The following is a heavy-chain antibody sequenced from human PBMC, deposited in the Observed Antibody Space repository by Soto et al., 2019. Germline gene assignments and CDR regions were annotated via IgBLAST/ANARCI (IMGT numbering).Heavy chain of an antibody. J-gene: IGHJ6*03. D-gene: IGHD2-21*01. V-gene: IGHV4-34*01. CDR2: INHLGSI. Sequence: QVQLQQWGAGLLKPSETLSLTCVVSGGSLSDYFWSWIRQPPGMALEWIGEINHLGSINYNPSLKSRVTMSVDTSKNQFSLTLHSVTAADTATYYCARGGISHWADFYYMDVWDRGTTVTVSS. CDR3: ARGGISHWADFYYMDV. CDR1: GGSLSDYF.